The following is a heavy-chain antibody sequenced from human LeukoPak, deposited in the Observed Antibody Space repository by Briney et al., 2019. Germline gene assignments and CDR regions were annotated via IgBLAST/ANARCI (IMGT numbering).Heavy chain of an antibody. CDR1: GYTFTSYG. J-gene: IGHJ4*02. V-gene: IGHV1-18*01. D-gene: IGHD3-22*01. CDR3: ARVLHYYDSSGYYDDY. CDR2: ISAYNGNT. Sequence: ASVKVSCKASGYTFTSYGISWVRQAPGQGLEWMGWISAYNGNTNYAQKLQGRVTMTTDTSTSTAYMELRSLRSDDTAVYYCARVLHYYDSSGYYDDYWGQGTLVTVSS.